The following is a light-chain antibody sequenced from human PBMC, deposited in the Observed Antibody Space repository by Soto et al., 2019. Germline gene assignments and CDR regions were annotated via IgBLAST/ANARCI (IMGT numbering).Light chain of an antibody. V-gene: IGKV1-33*01. CDR3: QQYDNLSIT. CDR2: DAS. Sequence: DTQMTQSPSSLSASVGDRVTITCRASQSISSYLNWYQQKPGKAPKLLIYDASNLETGVPSRFSGSGSGTDFTFTISSLQPEDIATYYCQQYDNLSITFGQGTRLEIK. J-gene: IGKJ5*01. CDR1: QSISSY.